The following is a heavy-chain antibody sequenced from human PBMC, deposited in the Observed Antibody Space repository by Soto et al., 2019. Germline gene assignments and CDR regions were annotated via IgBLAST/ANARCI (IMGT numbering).Heavy chain of an antibody. J-gene: IGHJ6*01. CDR2: ISGSGANT. CDR1: GFSFSSFG. CDR3: AKARWTPRDATDV. D-gene: IGHD1-1*01. V-gene: IGHV3-23*01. Sequence: EVQLLESGGGLVQPGGSLRLSCAASGFSFSSFGMSWVRQAPGKGLEWVSTISGSGANTYYRDSVRGRFTISRDSSNNTLYLQMNSLRAEDTAVYFCAKARWTPRDATDVWGQGTTVTVSS.